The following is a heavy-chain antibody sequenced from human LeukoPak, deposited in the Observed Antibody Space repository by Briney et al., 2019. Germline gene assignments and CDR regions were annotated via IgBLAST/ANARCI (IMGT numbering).Heavy chain of an antibody. V-gene: IGHV3-21*01. CDR3: ARDHFSGSSLFDY. D-gene: IGHD6-13*01. CDR2: ISSSSSYI. CDR1: GFTFSSYS. Sequence: SGGFLRLSCAASGFTFSSYSMNWVRQAPGKGLEWVSSISSSSSYIYYADSVEGRFTISRDNAKNSLYLQMNSLRAEDTAVYYCARDHFSGSSLFDYWGQGTLVTVSS. J-gene: IGHJ4*02.